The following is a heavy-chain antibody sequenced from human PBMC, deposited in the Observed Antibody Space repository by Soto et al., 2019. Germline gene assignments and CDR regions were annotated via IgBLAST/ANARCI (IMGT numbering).Heavy chain of an antibody. J-gene: IGHJ6*02. CDR2: IIPIFGTA. V-gene: IGHV1-69*13. CDR1: GGTFSIYA. D-gene: IGHD2-15*01. Sequence: ASVKVSCKASGGTFSIYAISWVRQAPGQGLEWMGGIIPIFGTANYAQKFQGRVTITADESTSTAYMELSSLRSEDTAVYYCARECGGSCYDDYYGMDVWGQGTTVTVSS. CDR3: ARECGGSCYDDYYGMDV.